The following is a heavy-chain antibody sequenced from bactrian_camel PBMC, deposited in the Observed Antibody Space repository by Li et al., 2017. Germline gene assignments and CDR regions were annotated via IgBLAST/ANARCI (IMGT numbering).Heavy chain of an antibody. D-gene: IGHD4*01. Sequence: HVQLVESGGGSVLAGGSLRLACAYDYERRCMGWFRQGPGQQREAVATISRAGATSYITSVKGRLTISRDSAKNMVYLQMNNLKNEDTAVYYCAIDGGHVDGGDCRIGLGFWGQGTQVTVS. V-gene: IGHV3S53*01. CDR2: ISRAGAT. CDR1: ERRC. CDR3: AIDGGHVDGGDCRIGLGF. J-gene: IGHJ6*01.